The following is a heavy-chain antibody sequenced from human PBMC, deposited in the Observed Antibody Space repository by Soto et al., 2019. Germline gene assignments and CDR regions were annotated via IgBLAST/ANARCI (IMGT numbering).Heavy chain of an antibody. CDR2: IYYSGST. CDR3: ARHPSSGCHQF. Sequence: SETLSLTCTVSGGSISSYYWSWIRQPPGKGLEWIGYIYYSGSTNYNPSLKSRVTISVDTSKNQFSLRLSSVTAADTAVYYCARHPSSGCHQFWSQGTLVTVSS. D-gene: IGHD3-22*01. CDR1: GGSISSYY. V-gene: IGHV4-59*08. J-gene: IGHJ4*02.